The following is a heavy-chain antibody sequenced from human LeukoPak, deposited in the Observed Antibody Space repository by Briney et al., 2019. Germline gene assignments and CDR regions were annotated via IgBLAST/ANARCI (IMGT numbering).Heavy chain of an antibody. Sequence: GSSVKVSCKASGGTLSTYSISWVRQAPGQGLEWMGGIIPIFNTKNYAQRFQDRVILTADESTSTAYMELSSLRSEDTAVYYSARGNSRWSTPSSSYYYRMDVWGQGTTVAVSS. CDR1: GGTLSTYS. D-gene: IGHD4-23*01. CDR3: ARGNSRWSTPSSSYYYRMDV. J-gene: IGHJ6*02. V-gene: IGHV1-69*01. CDR2: IIPIFNTK.